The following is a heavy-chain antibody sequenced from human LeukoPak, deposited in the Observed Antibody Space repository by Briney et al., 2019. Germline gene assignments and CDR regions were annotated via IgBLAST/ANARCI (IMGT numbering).Heavy chain of an antibody. D-gene: IGHD2-15*01. J-gene: IGHJ4*02. Sequence: GGSLRLSCAASGFTFSSYAMSWVRQGPGKGLEWVSVISGSGGSTYYADSVKGRFTISRDNSKNTVYLQITSLRTEDTAVYYCAKLGLYCRGGYCYSKYYFDYWGQGALVTVSS. V-gene: IGHV3-23*01. CDR2: ISGSGGST. CDR3: AKLGLYCRGGYCYSKYYFDY. CDR1: GFTFSSYA.